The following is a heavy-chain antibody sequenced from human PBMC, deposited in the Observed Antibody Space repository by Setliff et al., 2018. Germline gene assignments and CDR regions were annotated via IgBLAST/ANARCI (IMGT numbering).Heavy chain of an antibody. Sequence: VASVKVSCKASGYTFTGYYMHWVRQAPGQGLEWMGRINPNSGGTNYAQKFQGRVTMTRDTSISTAYMELSRLRSDDTAVYYCARALRQLWFRSDLDYWGQGTLVTVSS. D-gene: IGHD5-18*01. J-gene: IGHJ4*02. CDR2: INPNSGGT. V-gene: IGHV1-2*06. CDR1: GYTFTGYY. CDR3: ARALRQLWFRSDLDY.